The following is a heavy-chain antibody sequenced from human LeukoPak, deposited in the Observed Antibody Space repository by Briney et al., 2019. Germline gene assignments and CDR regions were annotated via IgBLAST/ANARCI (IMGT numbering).Heavy chain of an antibody. CDR3: ARSPRGVAAARSWFDP. Sequence: AESLKISCKGSGYSFTSYWIRWVRQMPGKGLELMGISYPGDSDTSYSPSFQGQVTISADNSISTAYLQWSSLKASDTAMYYCARSPRGVAAARSWFDPWGQGTLVTVSS. CDR1: GYSFTSYW. D-gene: IGHD2-2*01. J-gene: IGHJ5*02. V-gene: IGHV5-51*01. CDR2: SYPGDSDT.